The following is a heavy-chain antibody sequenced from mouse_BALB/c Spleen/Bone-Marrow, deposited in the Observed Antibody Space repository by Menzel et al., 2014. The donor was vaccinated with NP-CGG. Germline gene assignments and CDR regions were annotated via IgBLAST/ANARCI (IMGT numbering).Heavy chain of an antibody. V-gene: IGHV14-1*02. CDR1: GFNIKDYY. D-gene: IGHD2-14*01. Sequence: EVKLMESGAELVRPGALVKLSCKASGFNIKDYYMHWVKQRPEQGLEWIGWIDPVNGNTIYDPKFQGKARITADTSSNAACLQRMSLTSEFTAVYYRVAYYRFESSFDYWGRGTTRTVSS. CDR2: IDPVNGNT. J-gene: IGHJ2*01. CDR3: VAYYRFESSFDY.